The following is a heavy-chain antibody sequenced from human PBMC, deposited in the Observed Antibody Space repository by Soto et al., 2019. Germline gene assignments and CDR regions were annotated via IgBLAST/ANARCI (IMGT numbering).Heavy chain of an antibody. CDR1: GGTFSSYA. J-gene: IGHJ6*02. CDR2: IIPIFGTA. CDR3: ARDQQLVPYYGMDV. Sequence: ASVNVSCKASGGTFSSYAISWVRQAPGQGLEWMGGIIPIFGTANYAQKFQGRVTITADESTSTAYMELSSLRSEDTAVYYCARDQQLVPYYGMDVWGQGTTVTVSS. D-gene: IGHD6-13*01. V-gene: IGHV1-69*13.